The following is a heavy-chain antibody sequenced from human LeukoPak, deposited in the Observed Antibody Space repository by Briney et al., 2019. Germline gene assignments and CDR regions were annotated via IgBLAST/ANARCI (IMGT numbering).Heavy chain of an antibody. J-gene: IGHJ4*02. CDR2: IHSSGGT. CDR3: ARGGAPEY. CDR1: GGSISNYY. V-gene: IGHV4-4*07. Sequence: KTSETLSLTCTASGGSISNYYWSWIRQPAGKGLEWIGRIHSSGGTNYNPSLKSRVTMSVDTSTNLVSLKLSSVTAADTAVYYCARGGAPEYWGQGTLVTVYS.